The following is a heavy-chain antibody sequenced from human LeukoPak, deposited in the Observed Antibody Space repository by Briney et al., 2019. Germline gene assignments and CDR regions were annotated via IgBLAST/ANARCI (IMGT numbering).Heavy chain of an antibody. Sequence: SETLSLTCTVSGGSISSYYWSWIRQPPGKGLEWIGYIYYSGSTNYNPSLKSRVTISVDTSKNQFSLKLSSVTAADTAVYYCARSYGDYGYFDLWGRGTLVTVSS. CDR3: ARSYGDYGYFDL. CDR2: IYYSGST. V-gene: IGHV4-59*08. J-gene: IGHJ2*01. CDR1: GGSISSYY. D-gene: IGHD4-17*01.